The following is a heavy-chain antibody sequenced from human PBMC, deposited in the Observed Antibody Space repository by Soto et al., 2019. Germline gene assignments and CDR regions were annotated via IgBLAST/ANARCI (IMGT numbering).Heavy chain of an antibody. Sequence: ETLSLTCTVSGGSISSYYWSWIRQPPGKGLEWIGYIYYSGSTNYNPSLKSRVTISVDTSKNQFSLKLSSVTAADTAVYYCARSITIFGVDGSYIDDWGQGTLVTVSS. CDR3: ARSITIFGVDGSYIDD. V-gene: IGHV4-59*01. J-gene: IGHJ4*02. CDR1: GGSISSYY. D-gene: IGHD3-3*01. CDR2: IYYSGST.